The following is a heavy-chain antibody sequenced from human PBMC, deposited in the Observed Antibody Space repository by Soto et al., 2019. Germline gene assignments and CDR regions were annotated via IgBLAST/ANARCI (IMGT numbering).Heavy chain of an antibody. Sequence: SETLSLTCAVYGGSFSGYYWSWIRQPPGKGLEWIGEINHSGSTNYNPSLKSRVTISVDTSKNQFSLKLSSVTAADTAVYYCARVLGSGYDYSAKYFAYWGQGTLVTVSS. J-gene: IGHJ4*02. D-gene: IGHD5-12*01. CDR1: GGSFSGYY. CDR2: INHSGST. V-gene: IGHV4-34*01. CDR3: ARVLGSGYDYSAKYFAY.